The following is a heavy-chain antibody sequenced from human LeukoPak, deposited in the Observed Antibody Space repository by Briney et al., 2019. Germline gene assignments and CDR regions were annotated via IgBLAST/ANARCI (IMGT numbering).Heavy chain of an antibody. J-gene: IGHJ4*02. CDR1: GGSISSYY. Sequence: PSETLSLTCTVSGGSISSYYWSWIRQPPGKGLEWIGYIYYSGSTNYNPSLKSRVTISVDTSKNQFSLKLSSVTAADTAVYYCARGRYSSGWYLEDYWGQGTLVTVPS. V-gene: IGHV4-59*01. CDR3: ARGRYSSGWYLEDY. D-gene: IGHD6-19*01. CDR2: IYYSGST.